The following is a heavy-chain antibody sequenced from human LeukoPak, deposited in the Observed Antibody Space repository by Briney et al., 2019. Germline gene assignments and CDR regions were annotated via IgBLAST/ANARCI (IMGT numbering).Heavy chain of an antibody. CDR1: GFIFDDYA. J-gene: IGHJ6*03. Sequence: GGSLRLSCAASGFIFDDYAMHWVRQAPGKGLEWVSGITWNSDSIDYADSVKGRFTISRDNAKNSLYLQMNSLRAEDMALYYCAKGGGGRLIYYYYMDVWGKGTTVTVSS. V-gene: IGHV3-9*03. CDR3: AKGGGGRLIYYYYMDV. D-gene: IGHD3-16*01. CDR2: ITWNSDSI.